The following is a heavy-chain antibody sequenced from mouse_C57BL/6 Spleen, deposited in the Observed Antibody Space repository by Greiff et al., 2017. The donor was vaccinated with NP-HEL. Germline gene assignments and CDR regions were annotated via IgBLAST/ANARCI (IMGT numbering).Heavy chain of an antibody. V-gene: IGHV1-82*01. CDR1: GYAFSSSW. D-gene: IGHD1-1*01. CDR2: FYPGDGDT. CDR3: AILRGFAY. J-gene: IGHJ3*01. Sequence: VQLQESGPELVKPGASVKISCKASGYAFSSSWMNWVKQRPGKGLEWIGRFYPGDGDTNYNGTFKGKATLTAAKSSSTAYMQLSSLTSEDSSVYFCAILRGFAYWGQGTLVTVSA.